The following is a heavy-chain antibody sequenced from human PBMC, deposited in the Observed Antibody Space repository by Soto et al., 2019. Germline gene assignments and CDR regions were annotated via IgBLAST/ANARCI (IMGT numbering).Heavy chain of an antibody. J-gene: IGHJ4*02. CDR3: ARQTTVFAPGCFDN. Sequence: QLQLQESGPGLVKPSETLSLTCTVSGGSISSRSYYWGWIRQPPGKGLEWIGRMHHSGTNYYTPSLKSRVPISVDPSKTQFSLKLSSVTAADTAVYYCARQTTVFAPGCFDNWGQGTLVTVSS. CDR1: GGSISSRSYY. V-gene: IGHV4-39*01. CDR2: MHHSGTN. D-gene: IGHD4-17*01.